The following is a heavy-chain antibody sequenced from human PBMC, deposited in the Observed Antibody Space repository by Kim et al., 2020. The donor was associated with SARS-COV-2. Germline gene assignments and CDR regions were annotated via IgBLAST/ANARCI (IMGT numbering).Heavy chain of an antibody. CDR3: AKEHSSGYYYGGPFDY. Sequence: GGSLRLSCAASGFTFSSYAMSWVRQAPGKGLEWVSAISGSGGSTYYADSVKGRFTISRDNSKNTLYLQMNSLRAEDTAVYYCAKEHSSGYYYGGPFDYWGQGTLVTVSS. D-gene: IGHD3-22*01. V-gene: IGHV3-23*01. J-gene: IGHJ4*02. CDR1: GFTFSSYA. CDR2: ISGSGGST.